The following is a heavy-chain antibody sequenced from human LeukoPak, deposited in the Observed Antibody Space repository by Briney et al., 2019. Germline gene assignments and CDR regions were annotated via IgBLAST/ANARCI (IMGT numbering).Heavy chain of an antibody. Sequence: GGSLRLSCAASGFTFDDYAMHWVRQAPGKGLEWVSGISWNSGSIGYADSVKGRFTISRDNAKNSLYLQMNSLRAEDTALYYCAKVAAAGTFDYWGQGTLVTASS. J-gene: IGHJ4*02. V-gene: IGHV3-9*01. CDR3: AKVAAAGTFDY. CDR2: ISWNSGSI. CDR1: GFTFDDYA. D-gene: IGHD6-13*01.